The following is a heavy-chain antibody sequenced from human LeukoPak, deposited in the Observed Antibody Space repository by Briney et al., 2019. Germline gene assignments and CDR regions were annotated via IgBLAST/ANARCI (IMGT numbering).Heavy chain of an antibody. CDR1: GGSISTTSYS. CDR2: IYYTGIT. D-gene: IGHD6-13*01. V-gene: IGHV4-39*01. CDR3: ARHSSRDAFDI. J-gene: IGHJ3*02. Sequence: SETLSLTCTVSGGSISTTSYSWGWIRQPPGKGLEWIGSIYYTGITFYNASLKSRVTISVDTSKNQFSLELSSVTAADTALYYCARHSSRDAFDIWGQGTMVTVS.